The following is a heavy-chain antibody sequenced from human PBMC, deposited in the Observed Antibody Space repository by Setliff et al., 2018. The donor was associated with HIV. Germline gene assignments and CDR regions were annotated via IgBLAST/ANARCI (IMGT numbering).Heavy chain of an antibody. CDR3: ARNSDFWSEDAFDI. CDR1: GGSISSGGYY. Sequence: SETLSLTCTVSGGSISSGGYYWSWIRQHPGKGLEWIGRIYTSGSTNYNPSLKSRVTMSVDTSKNQFSLKLSSVTAADTAVYYCARNSDFWSEDAFDIRAQGTVVTVSS. V-gene: IGHV4-61*02. CDR2: IYTSGST. J-gene: IGHJ3*02. D-gene: IGHD3-3*01.